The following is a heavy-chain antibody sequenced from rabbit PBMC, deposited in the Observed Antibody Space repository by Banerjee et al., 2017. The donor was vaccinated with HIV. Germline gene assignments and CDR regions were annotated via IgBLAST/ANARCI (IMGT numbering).Heavy chain of an antibody. Sequence: AKGRFTISKTSSTTVTLQMTSLTAADTATYFCARDAGVVGYGVDYFNLWGPGTLVTVS. D-gene: IGHD3-1*01. J-gene: IGHJ4*01. V-gene: IGHV1S40*01. CDR3: ARDAGVVGYGVDYFNL.